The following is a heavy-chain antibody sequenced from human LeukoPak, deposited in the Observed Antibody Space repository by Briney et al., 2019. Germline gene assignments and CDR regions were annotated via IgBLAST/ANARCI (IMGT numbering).Heavy chain of an antibody. Sequence: ASVKVSCKASGYTFTSYYMHWVRQAPGQGLEWMGIINPSGGSTNYAQKFQGGVTITRDMSTSTVYMELSSLRSEDTAVYYCARVFSVTGEKYYYGSGSPRPIDYWGQGTLVTVSS. D-gene: IGHD3-10*01. V-gene: IGHV1-46*01. CDR2: INPSGGST. CDR1: GYTFTSYY. CDR3: ARVFSVTGEKYYYGSGSPRPIDY. J-gene: IGHJ4*02.